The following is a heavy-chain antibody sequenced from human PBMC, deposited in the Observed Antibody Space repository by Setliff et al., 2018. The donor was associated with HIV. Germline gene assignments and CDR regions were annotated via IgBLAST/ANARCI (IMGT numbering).Heavy chain of an antibody. Sequence: PSETLSLTCTVSGASIRSSGYYWVWIRQPPGKGLEWIGEINHSGSTNYNPSLKSRVTISVDTSKNQFSLKLSSVTAADTAVYYCAGGPGTTSIGYWAQGTLVTVSS. CDR1: GASIRSSGYY. J-gene: IGHJ4*02. CDR3: AGGPGTTSIGY. V-gene: IGHV4-39*07. D-gene: IGHD1-26*01. CDR2: INHSGST.